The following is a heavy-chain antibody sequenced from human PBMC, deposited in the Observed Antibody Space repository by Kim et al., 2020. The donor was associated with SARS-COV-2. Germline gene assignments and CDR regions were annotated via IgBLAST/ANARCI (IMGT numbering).Heavy chain of an antibody. Sequence: SETLSLTCTVSGGSISSGGYYWSWIRQHPGKGLEWIGYIYYSGSTYYNPSLKSRVTISVDTSKNQFSLKLSSVTAADTAVYYCARARWGALWFGELPNIGIVDYWGQGTLVTVSS. J-gene: IGHJ4*02. V-gene: IGHV4-31*03. D-gene: IGHD3-10*01. CDR1: GGSISSGGYY. CDR2: IYYSGST. CDR3: ARARWGALWFGELPNIGIVDY.